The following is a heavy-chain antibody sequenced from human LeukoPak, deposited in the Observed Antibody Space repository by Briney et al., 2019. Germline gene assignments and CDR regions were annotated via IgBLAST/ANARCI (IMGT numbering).Heavy chain of an antibody. Sequence: PGGSLRLSCAASGFTFSSYAMSWVRQAPGKGLEWVSAISGSGGSTYYADSVKGRFTISRDNSKNTLYLQMNSLRAEDTAVYYCASRKGMGLGAFDIWGQGTMVTVSS. V-gene: IGHV3-23*01. CDR2: ISGSGGST. CDR3: ASRKGMGLGAFDI. D-gene: IGHD3-16*01. CDR1: GFTFSSYA. J-gene: IGHJ3*02.